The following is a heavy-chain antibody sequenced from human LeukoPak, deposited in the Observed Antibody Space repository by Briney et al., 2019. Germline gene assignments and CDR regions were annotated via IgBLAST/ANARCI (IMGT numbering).Heavy chain of an antibody. CDR3: ARGLGYYFDY. Sequence: SETLSLTCAVYGGSFSGYYWSWIRQPPGKGLEWIGEINHSGSTNYNPSLKSRVTISVDTSKNQFSLKLSSVTAADTAVYYCARGLGYYFDYWDQGTLVTVSS. J-gene: IGHJ4*02. D-gene: IGHD3-16*01. V-gene: IGHV4-34*01. CDR2: INHSGST. CDR1: GGSFSGYY.